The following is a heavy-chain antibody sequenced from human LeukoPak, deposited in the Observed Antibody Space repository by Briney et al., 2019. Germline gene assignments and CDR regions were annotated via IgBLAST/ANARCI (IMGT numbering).Heavy chain of an antibody. D-gene: IGHD5-12*01. Sequence: ASVKVSCKASGYTFTGYYMHWVRQAPGQGLEWMGWINPNSGGTNYAQKFQGRVAMTRDTSISTAYMELRSLRSDDTAVYYCARSQWLTPISFDYWGQGTLVTVSS. CDR2: INPNSGGT. V-gene: IGHV1-2*02. J-gene: IGHJ4*02. CDR1: GYTFTGYY. CDR3: ARSQWLTPISFDY.